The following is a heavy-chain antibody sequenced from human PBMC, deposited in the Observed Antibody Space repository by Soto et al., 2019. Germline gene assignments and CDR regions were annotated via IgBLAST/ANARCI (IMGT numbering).Heavy chain of an antibody. CDR3: ARDKVRLQLGGNYYYIMDV. J-gene: IGHJ6*02. CDR2: IMPIFRTP. V-gene: IGHV1-69*12. Sequence: QVQLEQSGAEVKKPGSSVKVSCKASGGTFSNSAISWVRQAPGQGLEWMGGIMPIFRTPDYAQKFQGRVTITADESTSTAYMELSGLRSEDTAVYYCARDKVRLQLGGNYYYIMDVWGQGTTVTVSS. D-gene: IGHD5-12*01. CDR1: GGTFSNSA.